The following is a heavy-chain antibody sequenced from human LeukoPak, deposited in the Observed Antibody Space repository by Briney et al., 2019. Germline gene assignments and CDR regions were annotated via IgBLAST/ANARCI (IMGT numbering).Heavy chain of an antibody. CDR1: GGSFSGYY. J-gene: IGHJ6*02. Sequence: PSETLSLTCAVYGGSFSGYYWSWIRQPPGKGLEWIGEINHSGSTNYNPSLKSRVTISVDTSKNQSSLKLSSVTAADTAVYYCARDYGGTFYYYYGMDVWGQGTTVTVSS. CDR2: INHSGST. V-gene: IGHV4-34*01. D-gene: IGHD4-23*01. CDR3: ARDYGGTFYYYYGMDV.